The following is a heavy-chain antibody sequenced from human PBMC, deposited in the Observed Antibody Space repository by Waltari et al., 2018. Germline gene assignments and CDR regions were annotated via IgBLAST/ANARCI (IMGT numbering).Heavy chain of an antibody. CDR1: GYTFSSYA. D-gene: IGHD4-17*01. V-gene: IGHV3-23*01. CDR3: AKGVNTMTTGGDY. Sequence: EVQLLESGGGLVQPGGSLRLSCAASGYTFSSYAMTWVRQAPGRGLGWVSAIGGSSDRTYFADSAKGRFTISRDNSKNTLNLQMNSLRGEDTAIYYCAKGVNTMTTGGDYWSQGTLVTVSS. CDR2: IGGSSDRT. J-gene: IGHJ4*02.